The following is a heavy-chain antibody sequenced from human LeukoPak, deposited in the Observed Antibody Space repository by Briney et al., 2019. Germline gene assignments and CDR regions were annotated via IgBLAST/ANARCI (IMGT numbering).Heavy chain of an antibody. Sequence: ASVKVSCKASGYTFTDDYVHWVRQAPGQGLEWMGWINPNSGVTNYAQKFQGRVTMTRDMSISTAYMELSRLRSDDTAVYYCARDRRSYCSGSSCDSGADYWGQGTLVTVSS. V-gene: IGHV1-2*02. D-gene: IGHD2-15*01. CDR1: GYTFTDDY. CDR2: INPNSGVT. CDR3: ARDRRSYCSGSSCDSGADY. J-gene: IGHJ4*02.